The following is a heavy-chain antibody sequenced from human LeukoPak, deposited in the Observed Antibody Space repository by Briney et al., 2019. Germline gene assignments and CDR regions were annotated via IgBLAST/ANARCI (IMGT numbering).Heavy chain of an antibody. Sequence: SETLSLTCAGYGGSFSGYYWSWIRQPPGKWLEWIGEINHSGSTNYNPSLKSRVTISVDTSKNQFSLKLRSLTAADTAVYFCARDGLGFDTSGFSRWGQGTLVTVSS. CDR3: ARDGLGFDTSGFSR. CDR1: GGSFSGYY. V-gene: IGHV4-34*01. CDR2: INHSGST. D-gene: IGHD3-3*01. J-gene: IGHJ4*02.